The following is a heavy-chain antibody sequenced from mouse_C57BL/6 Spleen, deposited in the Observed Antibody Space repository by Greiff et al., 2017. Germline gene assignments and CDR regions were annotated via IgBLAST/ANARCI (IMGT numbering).Heavy chain of an antibody. CDR3: TDLLGAMDY. Sequence: VKLMESGAELVRPGASVTLSCKASGYTFTDYEMHWVKQTPVHGLEWIGAIDPETGGTAYNQKFKGKAILTAAKSSSTAYMELRSLTSEDSAVYYCTDLLGAMDYWGQGTSVTVSS. J-gene: IGHJ4*01. CDR2: IDPETGGT. D-gene: IGHD2-1*01. CDR1: GYTFTDYE. V-gene: IGHV1-15*01.